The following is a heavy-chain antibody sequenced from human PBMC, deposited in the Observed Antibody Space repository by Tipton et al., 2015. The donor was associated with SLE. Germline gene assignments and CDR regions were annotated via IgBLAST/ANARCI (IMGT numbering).Heavy chain of an antibody. CDR2: INHSGST. V-gene: IGHV4-34*01. CDR1: GGSFSGYY. J-gene: IGHJ4*02. D-gene: IGHD6-19*01. CDR3: ARSDSAGYYYFDY. Sequence: TLSLTCAVYGGSFSGYYWSWIRQPPGKGLEWIGEINHSGSTNYNPSLKSRVTISVDTSKNQFSLKLSSVTAADTAVYYCARSDSAGYYYFDYWGQGTLVTVSS.